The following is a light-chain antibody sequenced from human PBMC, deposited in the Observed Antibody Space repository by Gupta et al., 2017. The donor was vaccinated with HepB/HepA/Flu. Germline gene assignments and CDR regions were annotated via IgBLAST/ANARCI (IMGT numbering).Light chain of an antibody. J-gene: IGKJ5*01. V-gene: IGKV3-11*01. Sequence: EIVLTQSPVTLSLSPGERATLSCRASQSINSFLAWYQQTPGQAPRLLIYDASNWPTGIPARFSGSGSGTEFTLTISSLEPEDFAVYYCQQRYNWPITFGQGTRLEIK. CDR2: DAS. CDR3: QQRYNWPIT. CDR1: QSINSF.